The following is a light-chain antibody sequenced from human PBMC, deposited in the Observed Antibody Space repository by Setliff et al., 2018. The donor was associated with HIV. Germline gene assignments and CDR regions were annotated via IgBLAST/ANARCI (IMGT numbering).Light chain of an antibody. V-gene: IGLV2-14*01. CDR2: DVS. Sequence: QSALAQPASVSGSPGQSITISCTGTSGDVGGYNYVSWYQQHPGKAPKFMIYDVSKRPSGVSNRFSGSKSGNTASLTIPGLQAEDEADYYCSSYTSSSTYVFGNGTKVTVL. CDR1: SGDVGGYNY. J-gene: IGLJ1*01. CDR3: SSYTSSSTYV.